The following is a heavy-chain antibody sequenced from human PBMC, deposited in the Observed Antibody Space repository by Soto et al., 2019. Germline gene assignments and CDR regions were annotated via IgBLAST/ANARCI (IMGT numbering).Heavy chain of an antibody. Sequence: QVQLQESGPGLVKPAETLSLTCTVSGGSISNYYWCWIRQAPGKGLEWIGYIYYTTNYNPSLKSRVTISADTSKTQISLKLTSVTAADTAVYYCARTSPVAGGFDYWGQGTLVTVSS. V-gene: IGHV4-59*01. J-gene: IGHJ4*02. CDR3: ARTSPVAGGFDY. CDR2: IYYTT. D-gene: IGHD6-19*01. CDR1: GGSISNYY.